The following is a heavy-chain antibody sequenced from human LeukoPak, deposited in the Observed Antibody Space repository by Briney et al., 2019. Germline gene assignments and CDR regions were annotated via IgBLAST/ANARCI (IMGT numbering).Heavy chain of an antibody. CDR1: GLTLSSFS. J-gene: IGHJ4*02. CDR2: INYKGGTT. CDR3: ARVGPATAFDY. Sequence: GGSLRLSCAASGLTLSSFSMHWVRQSSGRGLEYVSAINYKGGTTYYADSVKGRFTISRDNSKNTLYLQMASLRDEDMGVYYCARVGPATAFDYWGQGTQVAVSS. V-gene: IGHV3-64*02.